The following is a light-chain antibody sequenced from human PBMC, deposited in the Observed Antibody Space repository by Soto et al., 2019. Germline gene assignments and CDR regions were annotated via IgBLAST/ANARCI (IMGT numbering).Light chain of an antibody. V-gene: IGLV2-11*01. CDR2: DVT. CDR3: CSYAGSNIPFV. CDR1: SSDVGRYNY. Sequence: ALTQPRSVSGSPGQSVTISCTGTSSDVGRYNYVSWYQQYPGRAPKLLIYDVTKRPSGVPDRFSGSKSGDTASLTISGLQNEDEADYYCCSYAGSNIPFVFGTGTKVTVL. J-gene: IGLJ1*01.